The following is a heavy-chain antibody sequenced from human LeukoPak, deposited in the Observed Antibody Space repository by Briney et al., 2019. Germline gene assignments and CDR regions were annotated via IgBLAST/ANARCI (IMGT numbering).Heavy chain of an antibody. Sequence: SETLSLTCGVSGGSIINYWWSWVRQPPGKGLEWIGEIYPSGSTNYNTSLKSRVTISIDKSQNQFSLKLTSVTAADTALYYCARRNPYRFSCSSTSCYSSDHRRGVWFDPWGQGTLVTVSS. V-gene: IGHV4-4*02. CDR2: IYPSGST. CDR1: GGSIINYW. CDR3: ARRNPYRFSCSSTSCYSSDHRRGVWFDP. J-gene: IGHJ5*02. D-gene: IGHD2-2*01.